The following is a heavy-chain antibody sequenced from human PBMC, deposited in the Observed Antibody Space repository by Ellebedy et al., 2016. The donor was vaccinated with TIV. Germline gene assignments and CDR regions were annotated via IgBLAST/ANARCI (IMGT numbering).Heavy chain of an antibody. CDR1: GFTFGNYA. CDR3: AKEGGYSYGYRGNDY. Sequence: PGGSLRLSCAASGFTFGNYAMSWVRQAPGKGLEWVSSISGSADSTYYADYVKGRFTISRDNSRNTLFLQMKSLRAEETAVYYCAKEGGYSYGYRGNDYWGQGTLVTVSS. V-gene: IGHV3-23*01. J-gene: IGHJ4*02. CDR2: ISGSADST. D-gene: IGHD5-18*01.